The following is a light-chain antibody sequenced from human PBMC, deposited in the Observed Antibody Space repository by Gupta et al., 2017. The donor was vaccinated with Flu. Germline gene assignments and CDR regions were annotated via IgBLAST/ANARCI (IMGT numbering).Light chain of an antibody. CDR3: QQDASTSYS. CDR2: WVS. J-gene: IGKJ2*03. CDR1: LSSVVSCNNKKY. Sequence: SLRGRAAINCKTSLSSVVSCNNKKYLNWYQQKPGQPPKLLIYWVSTRESGVPDRFSGRGSGTDFTLTISSLQAEDVAVYYCQQDASTSYSFGQGTKLEIK. V-gene: IGKV4-1*01.